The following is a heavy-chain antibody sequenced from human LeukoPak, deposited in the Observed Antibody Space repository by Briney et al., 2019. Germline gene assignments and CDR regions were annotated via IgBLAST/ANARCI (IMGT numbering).Heavy chain of an antibody. Sequence: ASVKVSCKASGYTFTGYYMHWVRQAPGQGLEWMGRTNPNSGNTGYAQKFQGRVTMTRNTSISTAYMELSSLRSEDTAVYYCARGGAGNYYMDVWGKGTTVTISS. J-gene: IGHJ6*03. CDR2: TNPNSGNT. D-gene: IGHD3-10*01. CDR3: ARGGAGNYYMDV. V-gene: IGHV1-8*02. CDR1: GYTFTGYY.